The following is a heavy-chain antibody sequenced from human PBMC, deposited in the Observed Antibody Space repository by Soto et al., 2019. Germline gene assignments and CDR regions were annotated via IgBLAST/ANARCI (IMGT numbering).Heavy chain of an antibody. CDR2: ISYDGSNK. CDR1: GFTFSSYA. Sequence: GSLRLSCAASGFTFSSYAMSWVRQAPGKGLEWVAVISYDGSNKYYADSVKGRFTISRDNSKNTLYLQMNSLRAEDTAVYYCARELDVNNWFDPWGQGTLVTVSS. D-gene: IGHD1-1*01. J-gene: IGHJ5*02. CDR3: ARELDVNNWFDP. V-gene: IGHV3-30-3*01.